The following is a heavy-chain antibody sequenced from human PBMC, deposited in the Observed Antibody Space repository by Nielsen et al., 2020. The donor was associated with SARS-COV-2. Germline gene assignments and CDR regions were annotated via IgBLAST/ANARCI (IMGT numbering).Heavy chain of an antibody. Sequence: GESLKISCAASGFTFSRHDMHWVRQATGTGLEWVSAIGTAGDSYYPGSVKGGFTISRDNAENSLYLQMNRLRAEDTAVYFCARETIDYTSSFVDLWGQGTLVTVSP. CDR3: ARETIDYTSSFVDL. V-gene: IGHV3-13*01. CDR2: IGTAGDS. CDR1: GFTFSRHD. J-gene: IGHJ5*02. D-gene: IGHD4-11*01.